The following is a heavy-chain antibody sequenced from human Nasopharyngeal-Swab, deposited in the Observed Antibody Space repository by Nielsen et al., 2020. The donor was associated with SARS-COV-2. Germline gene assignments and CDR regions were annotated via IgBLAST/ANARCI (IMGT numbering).Heavy chain of an antibody. CDR2: IIPMLGIA. CDR1: GGTFSSHG. CDR3: ALVSSGRKNSWFDP. D-gene: IGHD5/OR15-5a*01. V-gene: IGHV1-69*04. J-gene: IGHJ5*02. Sequence: SVKVSCKTSGGTFSSHGISWVRQAPGQGLEWLGRIIPMLGIATYAQKFQGRLTITADTSTTTAYMELSSLRSGDTAMFYCALVSSGRKNSWFDPWGQGTLVTVSS.